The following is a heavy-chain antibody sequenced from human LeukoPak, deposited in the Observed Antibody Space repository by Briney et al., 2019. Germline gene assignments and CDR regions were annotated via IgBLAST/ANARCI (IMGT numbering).Heavy chain of an antibody. Sequence: SVKVSCRTSGFTFTRYTISWVRQAPGQGLEWMGGIIPIFGTANYAQKFQGRVTITADESTSTAYMELSSLRSEDTAVYYCARDNGRYCSSTSCYISGGRWFLYYYGMDVWGQGTTVTVSS. CDR3: ARDNGRYCSSTSCYISGGRWFLYYYGMDV. CDR2: IIPIFGTA. D-gene: IGHD2-2*02. V-gene: IGHV1-69*13. J-gene: IGHJ6*02. CDR1: GFTFTRYT.